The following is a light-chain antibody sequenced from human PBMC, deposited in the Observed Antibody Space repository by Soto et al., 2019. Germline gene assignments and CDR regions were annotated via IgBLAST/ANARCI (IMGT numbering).Light chain of an antibody. J-gene: IGLJ2*01. CDR2: DVS. V-gene: IGLV2-8*01. CDR3: SSYAGSNNVV. Sequence: QSALTQPPSASGSPGQSVTISCTGTSSDVGGYNYVSWYQQHPGNAPKLMIYDVSKRPSGVPDRFSGSKSGNTASLTVSGVQAEDEADYYCSSYAGSNNVVFGGGTKLTVL. CDR1: SSDVGGYNY.